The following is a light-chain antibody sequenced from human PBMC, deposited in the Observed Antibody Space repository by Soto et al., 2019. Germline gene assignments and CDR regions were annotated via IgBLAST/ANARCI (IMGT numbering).Light chain of an antibody. V-gene: IGLV5-39*01. J-gene: IGLJ3*02. CDR1: SDINVRTYG. CDR3: AIWYNSAWV. CDR2: YKSDSDR. Sequence: QAVVTQPTSLSAFPRTSTRFPCTLRSDINVRTYGIFWYQQKPGSLPRYLLRYKSDSDRQQGSGVPSRFSGSKDASTNAGLLLISGLQSEDEADYYCAIWYNSAWVFGGGTKLTVL.